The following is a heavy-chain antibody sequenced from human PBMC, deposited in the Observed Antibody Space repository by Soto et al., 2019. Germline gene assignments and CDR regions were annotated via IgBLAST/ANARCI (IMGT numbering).Heavy chain of an antibody. Sequence: SETLSLTCTVSGGSISSYYWSWIRQPPGKGLEWIGYIYYSGSTNYNPSLKSRVTISVDTSKNQFSLKLSSVTAAGTAVYYCAGHGGEVRPWPSSSAYGGEYNWFDPWGQGTLVTVSS. CDR1: GGSISSYY. D-gene: IGHD6-6*01. CDR3: AGHGGEVRPWPSSSAYGGEYNWFDP. J-gene: IGHJ5*02. V-gene: IGHV4-59*08. CDR2: IYYSGST.